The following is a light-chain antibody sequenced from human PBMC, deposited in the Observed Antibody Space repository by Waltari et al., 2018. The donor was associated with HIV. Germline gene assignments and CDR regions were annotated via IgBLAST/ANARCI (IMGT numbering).Light chain of an antibody. V-gene: IGLV1-40*01. J-gene: IGLJ3*02. CDR2: TNS. CDR1: SSNIGAGYD. Sequence: QSVLTQPPSVSGAPGQRVTISCAGSSSNIGAGYDVHWYQQLPGTAPKLLINTNSNRPSGVPDRFSGSKSGTLASLAITGLQAEDEADYYCQSYDSSLSSSVFGGGTKLTVL. CDR3: QSYDSSLSSSV.